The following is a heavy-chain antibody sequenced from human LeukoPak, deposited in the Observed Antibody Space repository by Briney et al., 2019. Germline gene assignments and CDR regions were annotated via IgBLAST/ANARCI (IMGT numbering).Heavy chain of an antibody. J-gene: IGHJ6*03. CDR1: GFTFSSYA. Sequence: PGGSLRLSCAASGFTFSSYAMSWVRQAPGKGLEWVSAISGSGGSTYSVDSVKGRFTISRDNSNSTLYLEMNSLRAEDTAVYYCARVPLTWLVRDYYYMDVWGKGTTVTVSS. V-gene: IGHV3-23*01. D-gene: IGHD2-21*01. CDR2: ISGSGGST. CDR3: ARVPLTWLVRDYYYMDV.